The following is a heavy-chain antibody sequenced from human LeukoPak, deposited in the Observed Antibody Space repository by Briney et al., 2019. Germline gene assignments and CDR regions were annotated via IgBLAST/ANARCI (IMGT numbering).Heavy chain of an antibody. V-gene: IGHV4-39*07. J-gene: IGHJ3*02. CDR3: SFNLGSGSYAFDI. CDR2: IYYSGST. CDR1: GGSISSSSYY. Sequence: SETLSLACTVSGGSISSSSYYWGWIRQPPGKGLEWIGSIYYSGSTYYNPSLKSRVTISVDTSKNQFSLKLSSVTAADTAVYYCSFNLGSGSYAFDIWGQGTMVTVSS. D-gene: IGHD3-10*01.